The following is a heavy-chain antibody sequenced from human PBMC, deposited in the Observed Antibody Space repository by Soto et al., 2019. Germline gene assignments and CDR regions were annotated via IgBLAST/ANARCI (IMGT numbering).Heavy chain of an antibody. J-gene: IGHJ6*03. D-gene: IGHD5-12*01. Sequence: QVQLVQSGAEVKKPGASVTVSCKASGYTFSDYYLHWVRQAPGQGPEWMGRINPNSGDAKFAQKFQGRVTMTRDTSVRTAFMELNWLKSDDTAVYYCARESGGATATLDYYYFYMDVWGNGTTLTVFS. CDR1: GYTFSDYY. CDR2: INPNSGDA. V-gene: IGHV1-2*06. CDR3: ARESGGATATLDYYYFYMDV.